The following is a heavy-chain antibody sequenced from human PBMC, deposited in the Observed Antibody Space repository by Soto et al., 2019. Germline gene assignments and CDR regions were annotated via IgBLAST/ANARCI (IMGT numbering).Heavy chain of an antibody. CDR3: ARGLAGRSSSWYDY. CDR1: GGSFSGYY. Sequence: QVQLQQWGAGLLKSSETLSLTCAVYGGSFSGYYWSWIRQPPGKGLEWIGEINHSGSINYNASLKSRVTISVDTSKNQFSLSLSSVTAADTAVFYCARGLAGRSSSWYDYWGQGTLVTVSS. J-gene: IGHJ4*02. D-gene: IGHD6-13*01. V-gene: IGHV4-34*01. CDR2: INHSGSI.